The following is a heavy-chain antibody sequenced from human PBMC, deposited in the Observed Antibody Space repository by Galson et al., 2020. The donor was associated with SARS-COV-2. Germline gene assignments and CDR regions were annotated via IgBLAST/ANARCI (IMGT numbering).Heavy chain of an antibody. Sequence: SETLSLTCTVSGGSISSSRYYWGWIRQPPGKGLEWIGSMYYSGSTYYNPSRTSRVTMSVDTSKNQFSLKLSSVTAADTAVFYCARFEYRSIMFDYWGQGTLVTVSA. V-gene: IGHV4-39*01. CDR1: GGSISSSRYY. CDR3: ARFEYRSIMFDY. CDR2: MYYSGST. D-gene: IGHD3-16*02. J-gene: IGHJ4*02.